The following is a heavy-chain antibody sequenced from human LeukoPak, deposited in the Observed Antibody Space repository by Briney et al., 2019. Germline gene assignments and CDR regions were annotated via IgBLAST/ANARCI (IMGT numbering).Heavy chain of an antibody. V-gene: IGHV3-73*01. D-gene: IGHD1-26*01. CDR1: GFTFSGFA. CDR2: IRSKAHNYAT. Sequence: GGSLRLSCAASGFTFSGFAFHWVRQASGKGLEWVGRIRSKAHNYATVYAASVKGRFTISRDDSKNATYLQMNSLKTEDTAVYYCTRVFLKSYSDAFDIWGQGTMVTVSS. J-gene: IGHJ3*02. CDR3: TRVFLKSYSDAFDI.